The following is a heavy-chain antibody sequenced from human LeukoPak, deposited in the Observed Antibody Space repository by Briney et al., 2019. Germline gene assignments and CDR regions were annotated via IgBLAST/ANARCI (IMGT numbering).Heavy chain of an antibody. CDR2: IYYSGST. CDR1: DYSISSGYY. J-gene: IGHJ4*02. CDR3: ARNESSGYFDS. D-gene: IGHD3-22*01. Sequence: SETLSLTCAVSDYSISSGYYWGWIRQPPGKGLEWIGSIYYSGSTDYNPSLKSRVTISVDTSKKQFSLKLSSVTAADTAVYYCARNESSGYFDSRGQGTLVTVSS. V-gene: IGHV4-38-2*01.